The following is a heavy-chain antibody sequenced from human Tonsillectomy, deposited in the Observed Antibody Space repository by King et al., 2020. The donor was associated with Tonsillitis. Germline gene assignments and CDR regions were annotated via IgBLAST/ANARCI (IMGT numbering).Heavy chain of an antibody. V-gene: IGHV3-15*01. Sequence: VQLVESGGGLVKPGGSLRVSCAASGFTFSNAWMSWVRQAPGKGPEWVGRIKRNTDGAATDYAAPVKGRFTISRDDSKNTLYLQMNSLKTEDTAVYYCTASPVGSSSSTWLMSSWGQGTLVTVSS. J-gene: IGHJ5*02. D-gene: IGHD6-13*01. CDR1: GFTFSNAW. CDR3: TASPVGSSSSTWLMSS. CDR2: IKRNTDGAAT.